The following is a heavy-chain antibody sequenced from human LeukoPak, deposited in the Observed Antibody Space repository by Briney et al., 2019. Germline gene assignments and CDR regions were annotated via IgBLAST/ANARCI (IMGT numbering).Heavy chain of an antibody. Sequence: PGGSLRLSCAASGFTFSSYAMSWVRQAPGKGLEWVSGISTSGGSTSSADSVKGRFTTSRDNPSNTLYMQMNSLRAEDTAVYYCAIMHPYYDGSGYWVQWGQGTLVTVSS. CDR1: GFTFSSYA. CDR2: ISTSGGST. CDR3: AIMHPYYDGSGYWVQ. D-gene: IGHD3-22*01. V-gene: IGHV3-23*01. J-gene: IGHJ4*02.